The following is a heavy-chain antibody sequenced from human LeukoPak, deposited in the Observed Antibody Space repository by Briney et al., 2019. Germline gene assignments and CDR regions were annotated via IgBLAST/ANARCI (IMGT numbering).Heavy chain of an antibody. CDR3: ARHVGIVVVPAAMPTYYYMDV. J-gene: IGHJ6*03. D-gene: IGHD2-2*03. CDR2: IYPGGSNT. CDR1: GYSFTSYW. V-gene: IGHV5-51*01. Sequence: GESLQISCQGSGYSFTSYWIGWVRQLPGKGLEWMGIIYPGGSNTRYSPSFQGRVTISADKSISTAYLQWSSLKASDTAMYYCARHVGIVVVPAAMPTYYYMDVWGKGTTVTVSS.